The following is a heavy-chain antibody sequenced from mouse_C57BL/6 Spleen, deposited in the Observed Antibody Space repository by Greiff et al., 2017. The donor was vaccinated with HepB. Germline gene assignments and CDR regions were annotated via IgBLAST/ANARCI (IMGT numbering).Heavy chain of an antibody. J-gene: IGHJ4*01. D-gene: IGHD2-5*01. Sequence: QVQLQQSGAELVRPGASVKLSCKASGYTFTDYYINWVKQRPGQGLEWIARIYPGSGNTYYNEKFKGKATLTAEKSSSTAYMQLSSLTSEDSAVYFCATTIVTTLYYYAMDYWGQGTSVTVSS. V-gene: IGHV1-76*01. CDR2: IYPGSGNT. CDR3: ATTIVTTLYYYAMDY. CDR1: GYTFTDYY.